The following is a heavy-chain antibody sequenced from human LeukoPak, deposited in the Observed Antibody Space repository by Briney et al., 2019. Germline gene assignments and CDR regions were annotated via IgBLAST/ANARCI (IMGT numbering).Heavy chain of an antibody. V-gene: IGHV3-23*01. J-gene: IGHJ4*02. D-gene: IGHD2-15*01. CDR3: TRDHAYEDIVVVVAATPAHYYFDY. CDR2: ISGSGGST. Sequence: PGGSLRLSCAASGFTFSSYAMSWVRQAPGKGLEWVSAISGSGGSTYYAGSVKGRFTISRDNSKNTLYLQMNSLKTEDTAVYYYTRDHAYEDIVVVVAATPAHYYFDYWGQGTLVTVSS. CDR1: GFTFSSYA.